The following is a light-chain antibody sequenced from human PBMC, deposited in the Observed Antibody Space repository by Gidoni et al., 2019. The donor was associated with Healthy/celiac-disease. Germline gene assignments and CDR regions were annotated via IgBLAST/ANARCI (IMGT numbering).Light chain of an antibody. CDR3: QQSYSTPQT. Sequence: LQMTPSPSSLSASVGDRVTITCRASQGISSYLNWYQQKPGKAPKLLIYAASSLESGVPSRFSGSGSGTDFTLTISSLQPEDIATYYCQQSYSTPQTFGQGTKVEIK. CDR2: AAS. V-gene: IGKV1-39*01. CDR1: QGISSY. J-gene: IGKJ1*01.